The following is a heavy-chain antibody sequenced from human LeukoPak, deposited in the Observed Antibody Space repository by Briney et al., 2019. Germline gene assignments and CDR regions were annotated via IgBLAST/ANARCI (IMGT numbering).Heavy chain of an antibody. CDR2: ISSSSSYI. CDR1: GVIISSYA. J-gene: IGHJ2*01. V-gene: IGHV3-21*01. D-gene: IGHD1-1*01. CDR3: ARRENWNGDWYFDL. Sequence: GGSMRLSCAASGVIISSYAMSWVRQAPGKGLEWVSSISSSSSYIYYADSVKGRFTISRDNAKNSLYLQMNSLRAEDTAVYYCARRENWNGDWYFDLWGRGTLVTVSS.